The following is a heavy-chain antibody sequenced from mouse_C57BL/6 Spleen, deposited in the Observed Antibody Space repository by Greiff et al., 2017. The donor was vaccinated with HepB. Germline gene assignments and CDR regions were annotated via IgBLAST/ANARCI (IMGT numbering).Heavy chain of an antibody. CDR1: GYAFSSSW. D-gene: IGHD2-3*01. CDR3: ASDGYTGYFDV. CDR2: IYPGDGDT. J-gene: IGHJ1*03. V-gene: IGHV1-82*01. Sequence: QVQLQQSGPELVKPGASVKISCKASGYAFSSSWMNWVKQRPGKGLEWIGRIYPGDGDTNYNGKFKGKATLTADKSSSTAYMQLSSLTSEDSAVYFCASDGYTGYFDVWGTGTTVTVSS.